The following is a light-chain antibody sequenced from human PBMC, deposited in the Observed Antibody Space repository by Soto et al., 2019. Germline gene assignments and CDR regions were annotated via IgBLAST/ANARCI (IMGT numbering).Light chain of an antibody. CDR1: QGISSA. CDR3: QRFSNYQRP. CDR2: DAS. Sequence: AIRLTQSPSSLSASVGDRVTITCRASQGISSALAWYQQKPGEAPKLLIYDASTLEIGVPPRFSGGGAGTDLALTDSRLQPGEFATHHCQRFSNYQRPFGQGTKVEVK. J-gene: IGKJ1*01. V-gene: IGKV1D-13*01.